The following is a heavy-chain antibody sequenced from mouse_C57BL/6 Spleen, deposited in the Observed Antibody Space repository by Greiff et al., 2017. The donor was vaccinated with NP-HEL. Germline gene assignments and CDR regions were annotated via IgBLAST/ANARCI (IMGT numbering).Heavy chain of an antibody. D-gene: IGHD2-12*01. V-gene: IGHV1-15*01. CDR1: GYTFTDYE. CDR3: TSAVYYRFAY. J-gene: IGHJ3*01. CDR2: IDPETGGT. Sequence: VKLMESGAELVRPGASVTLSCKASGYTFTDYEMHWVKQTPVHGLEWIGAIDPETGGTAYNQKFKGKAILTADKSSSTAYMELRSLTSEDSAVYYCTSAVYYRFAYWGQGTLVTVSA.